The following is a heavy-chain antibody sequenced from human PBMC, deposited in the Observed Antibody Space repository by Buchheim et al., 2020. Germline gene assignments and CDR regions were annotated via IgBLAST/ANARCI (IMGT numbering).Heavy chain of an antibody. CDR1: GGSINRGGYY. CDR2: IYYTGAT. Sequence: QLQLQESGPGLVKPLQTLSLTCTASGGSINRGGYYWSWIRQHSVRGLEWIGYIYYTGATYYSTSLKSRVSISVDMSKNQFSLRVNSVTAADTAVYFCARDGYNNFGEYFAMDVWGQGT. V-gene: IGHV4-31*03. D-gene: IGHD4-11*01. J-gene: IGHJ6*02. CDR3: ARDGYNNFGEYFAMDV.